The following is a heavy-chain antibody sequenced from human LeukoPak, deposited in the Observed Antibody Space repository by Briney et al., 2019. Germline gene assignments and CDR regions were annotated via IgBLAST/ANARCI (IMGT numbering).Heavy chain of an antibody. D-gene: IGHD6-6*01. V-gene: IGHV3-7*01. J-gene: IGHJ6*03. CDR3: ARDPRRIAARRPDYHYYMDV. Sequence: PGGSLRLSCAASGFTFSSYWMSWVRQAPGKGLEWVANIKQDGSEKYYVDSVKGRFTISRDNAKNSLYLQMNSLRAEDTAVYYCARDPRRIAARRPDYHYYMDVWGKGTTVTVSS. CDR2: IKQDGSEK. CDR1: GFTFSSYW.